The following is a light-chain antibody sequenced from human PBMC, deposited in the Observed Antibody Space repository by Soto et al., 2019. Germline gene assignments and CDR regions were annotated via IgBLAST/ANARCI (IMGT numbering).Light chain of an antibody. J-gene: IGKJ1*01. V-gene: IGKV1-5*03. CDR1: ESIDNW. CDR2: KAS. Sequence: DIQMTQSPSTLSASVGDTVTIPCRASESIDNWLAWYQQKPGKAPKLLIYKASTLKSGVPSRFSGSGSGTEFTLTISSLQPDDFATYYCQHYNSYSEAFGQGTKVDIK. CDR3: QHYNSYSEA.